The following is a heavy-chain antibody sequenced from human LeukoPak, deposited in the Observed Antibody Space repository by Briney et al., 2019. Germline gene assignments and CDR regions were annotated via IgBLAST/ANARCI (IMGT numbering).Heavy chain of an antibody. CDR3: TLSYRSGSPPRDFDY. J-gene: IGHJ4*02. CDR1: GFTFGDYA. D-gene: IGHD3-10*01. V-gene: IGHV3-49*04. Sequence: GGSLRLSCTASGFTFGDYAMTWVRQAPGKGLEWVGFIRSKAYGGTTEYAVSVKGRFTISRDDSKSIAYLQMNSLKTEDTAVYYCTLSYRSGSPPRDFDYWGQGTLVTVSS. CDR2: IRSKAYGGTT.